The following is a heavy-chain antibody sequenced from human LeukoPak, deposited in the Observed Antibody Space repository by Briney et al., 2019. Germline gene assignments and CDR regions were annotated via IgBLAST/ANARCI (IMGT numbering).Heavy chain of an antibody. Sequence: SGGSLRLSCKGSGYRFTSYWIAWVRQMPGKGLEWMGIIYPGDSDTRYSPSFQGQVIISADRSISTAYLQWSSLQASDTAMYYCATYAGSSSKYFQDWGQGTLVTVSS. J-gene: IGHJ1*01. CDR1: GYRFTSYW. CDR3: ATYAGSSSKYFQD. CDR2: IYPGDSDT. D-gene: IGHD3-10*01. V-gene: IGHV5-51*01.